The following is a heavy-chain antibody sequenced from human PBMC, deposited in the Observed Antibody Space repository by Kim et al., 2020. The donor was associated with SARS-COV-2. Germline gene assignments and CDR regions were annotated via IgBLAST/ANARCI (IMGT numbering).Heavy chain of an antibody. CDR3: ARDRGTMVRGVPDLYYYYGMDV. CDR2: IYYSGST. Sequence: SETLSLTCTVSGGSISSYYWSWIRQPPGKGLEWIGYIYYSGSTNYNPSLKSRVTISVDTSKNQFSLKLSSVTAADTAVYYCARDRGTMVRGVPDLYYYYGMDVWGQGTTVTVSS. V-gene: IGHV4-59*01. CDR1: GGSISSYY. D-gene: IGHD3-10*01. J-gene: IGHJ6*02.